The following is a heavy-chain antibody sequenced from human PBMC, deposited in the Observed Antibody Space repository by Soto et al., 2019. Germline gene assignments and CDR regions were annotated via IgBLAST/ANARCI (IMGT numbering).Heavy chain of an antibody. V-gene: IGHV5-51*01. Sequence: GESLKISCQGSGYGFPSHWIGWVRQMPGKALEWMGIIYPADSNTMYGPSFEGQVTISADKSISTAYLQWSSLKAADTARYYCARLIYSSSPLVPFDYWGQGTLVTVSS. J-gene: IGHJ4*02. CDR2: IYPADSNT. CDR3: ARLIYSSSPLVPFDY. D-gene: IGHD6-6*01. CDR1: GYGFPSHW.